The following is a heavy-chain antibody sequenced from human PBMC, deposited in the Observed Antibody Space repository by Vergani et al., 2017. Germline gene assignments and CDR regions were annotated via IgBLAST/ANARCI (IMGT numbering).Heavy chain of an antibody. CDR1: GFTSSSNY. CDR3: ASFGSSSWYGDY. J-gene: IGHJ4*02. V-gene: IGHV3-66*02. CDR2: INSGGST. D-gene: IGHD6-13*01. Sequence: EVQLVESGGGLVKPGGSLRLPGAVPGFTSSSNYMSWVRQAPGKGLEWVSVINSGGSTYYADSVNGQFTISRDNSKNTLYLQMNRLRGEDTAVYYCASFGSSSWYGDYWGQGTLVTVSS.